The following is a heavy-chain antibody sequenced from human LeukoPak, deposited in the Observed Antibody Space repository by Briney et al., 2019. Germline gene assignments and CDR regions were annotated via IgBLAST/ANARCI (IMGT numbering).Heavy chain of an antibody. V-gene: IGHV4-34*01. CDR2: INDSGST. CDR1: GGTFSGYY. J-gene: IGHJ4*02. Sequence: KPSETLSVTCAVSGGTFSGYYWSWIRQSPGKGLEWIGEINDSGSTNYNPPLKSRVTLSVDTSRNQISLNLTSVTAADSGVYYCARRSRWQQLSYWDQGTLVAVSS. D-gene: IGHD5-24*01. CDR3: ARRSRWQQLSY.